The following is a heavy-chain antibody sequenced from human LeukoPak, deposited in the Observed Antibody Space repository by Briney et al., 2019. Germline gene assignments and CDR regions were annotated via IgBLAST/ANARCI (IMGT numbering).Heavy chain of an antibody. Sequence: GRSLRPSYDLAGFTFSDSWMHWASQTPGKGLVWVSRMYGDMSDISYADSVKGRFTISRDNAKNTVYLQMNSLRGEDTAVYYCARDLGLRGSTWGQGTLVTVSS. V-gene: IGHV3-74*01. CDR1: GFTFSDSW. D-gene: IGHD4-23*01. J-gene: IGHJ5*02. CDR3: ARDLGLRGST. CDR2: MYGDMSDI.